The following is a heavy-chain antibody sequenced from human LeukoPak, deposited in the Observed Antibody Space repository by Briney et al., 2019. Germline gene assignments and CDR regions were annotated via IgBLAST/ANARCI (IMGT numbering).Heavy chain of an antibody. CDR3: AKGHVLMVAVLDY. V-gene: IGHV3-23*01. CDR2: ISGSGGSA. D-gene: IGHD2-15*01. Sequence: GGSLRLSCATSGFIFNDYAMAWVRQAPGKGLEWVSAISGSGGSAYYADSVKGRFTISRDNSKNTLYLQMNSLRAEDTAVYYCAKGHVLMVAVLDYWGQGTLVTVSS. J-gene: IGHJ4*02. CDR1: GFIFNDYA.